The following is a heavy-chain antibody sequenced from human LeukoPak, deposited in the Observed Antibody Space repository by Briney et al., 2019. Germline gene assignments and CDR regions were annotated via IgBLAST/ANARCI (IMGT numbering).Heavy chain of an antibody. V-gene: IGHV1-24*01. CDR2: FDPEDGET. CDR3: ATAYYYDSSGYYAPSYFDY. J-gene: IGHJ4*02. CDR1: GYTLTELS. Sequence: ASVKVSCKVSGYTLTELSMHWVRRAPGKGLEWMGGFDPEDGETIYAQKFQGRVTMTEDTSTDTAYMELSSLRSEDTAVYYCATAYYYDSSGYYAPSYFDYWGQETLVTVSP. D-gene: IGHD3-22*01.